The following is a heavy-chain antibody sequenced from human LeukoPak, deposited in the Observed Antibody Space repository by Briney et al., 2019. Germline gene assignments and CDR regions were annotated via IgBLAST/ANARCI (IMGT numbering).Heavy chain of an antibody. CDR3: ARGGGDFYDTLFDY. CDR1: GFTFSNAG. D-gene: IGHD3-22*01. Sequence: GGSLRLSCTASGFTFSNAGMNWVRQAPGKGLEWVANIKQDGSEKYYVDSVKGRFAISRDNAKNSLYLQMNSLRAEDTAVYYCARGGGDFYDTLFDYWGQGTLVTVSS. CDR2: IKQDGSEK. J-gene: IGHJ4*02. V-gene: IGHV3-7*01.